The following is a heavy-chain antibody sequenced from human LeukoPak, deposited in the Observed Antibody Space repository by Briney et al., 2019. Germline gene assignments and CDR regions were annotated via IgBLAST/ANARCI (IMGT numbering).Heavy chain of an antibody. CDR3: ARFATGDDAFHI. CDR1: GFTFSSYS. D-gene: IGHD7-27*01. CDR2: ISSSSSYI. Sequence: PGGSLRLSCAASGFTFSSYSMNWVRQAPGKGLEWVSSISSSSSYIYYADSVKGRFTLSRDNSKNTVYLHMNTLRAEDTAVYYCARFATGDDAFHIWGQGTMVTVSS. V-gene: IGHV3-21*04. J-gene: IGHJ3*02.